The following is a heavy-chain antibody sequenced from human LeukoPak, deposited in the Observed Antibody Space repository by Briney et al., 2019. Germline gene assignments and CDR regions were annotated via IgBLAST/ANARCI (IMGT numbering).Heavy chain of an antibody. Sequence: SETLSLTCTVSGGSVRNYYWSWIRQSPGKGLEWIAYIYYSGRTNYNPSLKSRVTISVDTAENQFSLKLSSVTAADTALYFCARQASWLPYFDLWGRGTLVSVSS. V-gene: IGHV4-59*08. CDR1: GGSVRNYY. D-gene: IGHD5-12*01. J-gene: IGHJ2*01. CDR2: IYYSGRT. CDR3: ARQASWLPYFDL.